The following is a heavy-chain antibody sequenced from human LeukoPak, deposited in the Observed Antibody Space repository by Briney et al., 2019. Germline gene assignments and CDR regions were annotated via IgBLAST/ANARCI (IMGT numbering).Heavy chain of an antibody. CDR2: ISAGGST. Sequence: GGSLRLSCAASGFTFSSYAMSWVRQAPGKGLEWVSAISAGGSTYYADSVKGRFTISRDNSRNTLYLQMNSLRAEDTAVYYCAKGYCSSTGCSAGYWGQGTLVTVSS. CDR3: AKGYCSSTGCSAGY. CDR1: GFTFSSYA. D-gene: IGHD2-2*01. J-gene: IGHJ4*02. V-gene: IGHV3-23*01.